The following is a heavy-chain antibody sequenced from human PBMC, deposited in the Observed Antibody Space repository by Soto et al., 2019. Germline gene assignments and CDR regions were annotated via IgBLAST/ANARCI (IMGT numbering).Heavy chain of an antibody. V-gene: IGHV3-48*01. CDR3: AREGALLNWFDP. D-gene: IGHD2-21*01. Sequence: EVQLVESGGGLVQPGGSLRLSCAASGFTFSSYSMNWVRQAPGKGLEWVSYISSSSSRIYYADSVKGRFTISRDNEQNPLYRQMNSLRAEDTAVYYCAREGALLNWFDPWGQGTLVTVSS. J-gene: IGHJ5*02. CDR2: ISSSSSRI. CDR1: GFTFSSYS.